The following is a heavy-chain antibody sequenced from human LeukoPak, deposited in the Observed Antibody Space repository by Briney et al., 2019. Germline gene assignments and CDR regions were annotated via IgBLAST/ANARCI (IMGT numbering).Heavy chain of an antibody. CDR2: INHSGST. Sequence: SETLSLTCAVYGGSFSGYYWSWIRQPPGKGLEWIGEINHSGSTNYNPSLKSRVTISVDTSKNQFSLKLSSVTAADTAVYYCARPKGEGSGAYGMDVWGQGTTVTVSS. CDR3: ARPKGEGSGAYGMDV. J-gene: IGHJ6*02. D-gene: IGHD3-10*01. CDR1: GGSFSGYY. V-gene: IGHV4-34*01.